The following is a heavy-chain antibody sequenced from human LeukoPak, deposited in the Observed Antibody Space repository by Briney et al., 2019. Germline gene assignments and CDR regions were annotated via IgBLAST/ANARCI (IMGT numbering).Heavy chain of an antibody. Sequence: GGSLRLSCAASGFTFSSHEMNWVRQAPGKGLEWVSYISSSGSTIYYEDSVKGRFTISRDNAKNSLYLQMNSLRAEDTAVYYCARGFWGSSYNWFDPWGQGTLVTVSS. CDR2: ISSSGSTI. CDR1: GFTFSSHE. CDR3: ARGFWGSSYNWFDP. J-gene: IGHJ5*02. V-gene: IGHV3-48*03. D-gene: IGHD5-18*01.